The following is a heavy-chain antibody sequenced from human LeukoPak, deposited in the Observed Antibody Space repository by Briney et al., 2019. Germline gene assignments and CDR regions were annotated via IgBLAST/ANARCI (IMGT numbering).Heavy chain of an antibody. CDR1: GFTFSLYA. D-gene: IGHD3-9*01. V-gene: IGHV3-30*18. CDR2: ISYDGNNK. Sequence: GGSLRLSCAASGFTFSLYAMHWVRQAPGKGLEWVAFISYDGNNKYYADSVKGQFTISRDNSKNTLYLQMNGLRAEDTAVYYCAKDQGLRYFDLDYWGQGTLVTVSS. CDR3: AKDQGLRYFDLDY. J-gene: IGHJ4*02.